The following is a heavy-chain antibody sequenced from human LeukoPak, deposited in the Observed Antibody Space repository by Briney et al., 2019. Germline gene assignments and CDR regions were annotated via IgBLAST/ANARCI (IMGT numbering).Heavy chain of an antibody. D-gene: IGHD3-10*01. Sequence: GGSLRLSCAASGFTFSSYSMDWVRQAPGKGLEWVSSISSTSNYIYYADSVKGRFTISRDNAKNSLFLQMNSLRAEDTAVYYCARDYYGSGRYYFDYWGQGTLVTVSS. CDR3: ARDYYGSGRYYFDY. CDR1: GFTFSSYS. V-gene: IGHV3-21*01. CDR2: ISSTSNYI. J-gene: IGHJ4*02.